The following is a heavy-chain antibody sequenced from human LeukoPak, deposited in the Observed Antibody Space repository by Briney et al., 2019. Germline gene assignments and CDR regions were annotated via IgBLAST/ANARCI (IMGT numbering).Heavy chain of an antibody. CDR2: IWYDGSKT. Sequence: SGGSLRLSCAASGVTFSTYGMHWVRQSPGKGLEWVAVIWYDGSKTHYRDSVKGRFTISRDNSKNTLYLEMNSLRAEDTAVYYCARDTAQRAFDIWGQGTMVTVSS. CDR1: GVTFSTYG. D-gene: IGHD6-25*01. J-gene: IGHJ3*02. V-gene: IGHV3-33*01. CDR3: ARDTAQRAFDI.